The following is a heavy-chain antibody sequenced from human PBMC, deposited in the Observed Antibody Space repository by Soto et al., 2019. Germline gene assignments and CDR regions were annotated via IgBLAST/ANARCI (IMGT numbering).Heavy chain of an antibody. CDR1: GFTFSSYS. J-gene: IGHJ6*02. CDR2: ISSSSSYI. D-gene: IGHD3-3*01. V-gene: IGHV3-21*01. Sequence: GALRLSCAASGFTFSSYSMNWVRQAPGKGLEWVSSISSSSSYIYYADSVKGRFTISRDNAKNSLYLQMNSLRAEDTAVYYCARAGPQGIFGVVITGGDYYYYYGMDVWGQGTTVTVSS. CDR3: ARAGPQGIFGVVITGGDYYYYYGMDV.